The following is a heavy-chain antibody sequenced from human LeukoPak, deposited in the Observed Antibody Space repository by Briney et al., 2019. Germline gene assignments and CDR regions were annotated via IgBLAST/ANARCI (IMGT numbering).Heavy chain of an antibody. CDR1: GGSFSGYY. V-gene: IGHV4-34*01. CDR3: ARVHAWIQLWYLKDPHWYFDL. CDR2: INHSGST. D-gene: IGHD5-18*01. J-gene: IGHJ2*01. Sequence: SETLSLTCAVYGGSFSGYYWSWIRQPPGKGLEWIGEINHSGSTNYNPSLKSRVTISVDTSKNQFSLKLSSVTAADTAVYYCARVHAWIQLWYLKDPHWYFDLWGRDTLVTVSS.